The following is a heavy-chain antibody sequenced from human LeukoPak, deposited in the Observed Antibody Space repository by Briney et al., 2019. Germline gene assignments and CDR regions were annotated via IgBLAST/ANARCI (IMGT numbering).Heavy chain of an antibody. CDR2: ISWNSGNI. V-gene: IGHV3-9*01. CDR3: ARDIRPVVVAATFDY. D-gene: IGHD2-15*01. CDR1: GFTFDDYA. J-gene: IGHJ4*02. Sequence: PGGSLRLSCAACGFTFDDYAMHWVRQAPGKGLEWVSGISWNSGNIGYADSVKGRFTISRDNAKNSLYLQMNSLRADDTALYYCARDIRPVVVAATFDYWGQGTLVTVSS.